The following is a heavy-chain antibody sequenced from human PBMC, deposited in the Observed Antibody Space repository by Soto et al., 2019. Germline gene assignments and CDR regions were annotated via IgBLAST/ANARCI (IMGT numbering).Heavy chain of an antibody. D-gene: IGHD2-2*01. V-gene: IGHV3-23*01. J-gene: IGHJ6*04. CDR1: GFTFSDYC. CDR3: AYESTSSTYEGMDV. CDR2: LTWGGSA. Sequence: EVQLLESGGGLIQPGGSLRLSCAGSGFTFSDYCMNWVRQAPGKGLEWVSGLTWGGSAYYADSVRGRFTISRDNSNSILYVQVKSLRVYDTAGYYCAYESTSSTYEGMDVWGKGTPVTVSS.